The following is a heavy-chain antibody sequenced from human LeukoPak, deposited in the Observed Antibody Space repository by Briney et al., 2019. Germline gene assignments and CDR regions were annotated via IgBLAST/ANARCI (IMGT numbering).Heavy chain of an antibody. CDR3: ARRDYDILTGTHAFDI. D-gene: IGHD3-9*01. CDR2: IYYSGST. J-gene: IGHJ3*02. Sequence: SETLSFTCTVSGGSLSSYYWSWIRQPPGKGLEWIGYIYYSGSTNYNPSLKSRVTISVDTSKNQFSLKLSSVTAADTAVYYCARRDYDILTGTHAFDIWGQGTMVTVSS. V-gene: IGHV4-59*08. CDR1: GGSLSSYY.